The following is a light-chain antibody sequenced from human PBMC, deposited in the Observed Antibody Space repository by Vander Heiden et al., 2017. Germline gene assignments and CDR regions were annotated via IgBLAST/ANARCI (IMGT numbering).Light chain of an antibody. CDR2: DAS. V-gene: IGKV1-39*01. CDR1: QAISTY. CDR3: QQRCTPRWT. Sequence: DIRVTQSPSSLSASVGDVVTITCRASQAISTYLTWYQQKPGQAPKVLIHDASSLQSGVAARFSGRGSGTDFTITISSLQPEDFAIYYCQQRCTPRWTFGQGTKVDIK. J-gene: IGKJ1*01.